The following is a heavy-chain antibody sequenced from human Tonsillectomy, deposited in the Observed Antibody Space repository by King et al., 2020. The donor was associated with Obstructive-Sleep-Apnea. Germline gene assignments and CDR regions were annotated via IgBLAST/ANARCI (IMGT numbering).Heavy chain of an antibody. CDR3: ATMRILYYYGVDV. J-gene: IGHJ6*02. V-gene: IGHV1-24*01. CDR2: YDPEDGEY. D-gene: IGHD2-15*01. Sequence: VQLVQSGAEVKKLGASVRVSCKVSGDTLTELSMQWVRQAPGKGLEWMGGYDPEDGEYIYAQKFQGRVTMTDDTSTDTGYMELSSLRSDDTAVYYCATMRILYYYGVDVWGQGTTVTVSS. CDR1: GDTLTELS.